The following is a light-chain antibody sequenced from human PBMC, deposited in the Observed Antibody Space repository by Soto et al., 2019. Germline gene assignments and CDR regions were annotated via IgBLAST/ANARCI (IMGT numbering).Light chain of an antibody. CDR1: SSDIGGYNY. Sequence: QPVLTQPASVSGSPGQSITISCTGTSSDIGGYNYISWYQQHPGKAPKFIIYDVRNRPSGVSNRFSGSRSGNTASLTISGLQAEDEADYYCSSYTSSSTVIFGGGTKVTVL. V-gene: IGLV2-14*03. J-gene: IGLJ2*01. CDR3: SSYTSSSTVI. CDR2: DVR.